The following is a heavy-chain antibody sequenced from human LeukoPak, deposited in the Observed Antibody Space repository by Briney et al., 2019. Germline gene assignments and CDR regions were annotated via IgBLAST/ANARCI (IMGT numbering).Heavy chain of an antibody. CDR3: AKDHLPGIVVADRDY. CDR2: ISGSGGTT. CDR1: GFIFSRYG. V-gene: IGHV3-23*01. J-gene: IGHJ4*02. D-gene: IGHD6-19*01. Sequence: GGSLRLSCAASGFIFSRYGMSWVRQAPGKGLEWVSAISGSGGTTYYADSVKGRFTISRDNSKSTLYLQINSLRAEDTAVYYCAKDHLPGIVVADRDYWGQGTLVTASS.